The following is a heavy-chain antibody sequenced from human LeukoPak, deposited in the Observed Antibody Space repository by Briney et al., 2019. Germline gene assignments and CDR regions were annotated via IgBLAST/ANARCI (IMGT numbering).Heavy chain of an antibody. Sequence: TSENLSLTCTVSGGSMTSLYWGYIRQAPGKGLEWIGFISWRGYTSYSPALKSRVAISVDTSKSQFSLRLSSMTAADTAFYYCARGRNDNGGMFFDSWAQGTLVTVSS. CDR2: ISWRGYT. J-gene: IGHJ4*02. V-gene: IGHV4-59*11. D-gene: IGHD4-23*01. CDR1: GGSMTSLY. CDR3: ARGRNDNGGMFFDS.